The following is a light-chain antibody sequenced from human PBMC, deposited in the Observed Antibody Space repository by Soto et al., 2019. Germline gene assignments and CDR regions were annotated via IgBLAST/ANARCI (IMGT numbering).Light chain of an antibody. V-gene: IGKV3-11*01. CDR2: DAS. CDR1: QSIAYTY. Sequence: EFVLTQSPGTLSLSPGERATLSCRASQSIAYTYLAWYQQKPGQAPRLLIYDASNRATGIPARFSGSGSGTDFTLTISSLEPEDFAVYYCQQRSNWPRGTFGQGTKVDIK. J-gene: IGKJ1*01. CDR3: QQRSNWPRGT.